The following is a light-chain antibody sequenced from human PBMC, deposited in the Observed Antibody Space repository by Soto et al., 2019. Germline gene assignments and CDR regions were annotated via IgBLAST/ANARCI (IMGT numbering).Light chain of an antibody. CDR2: KAS. CDR1: QTISSW. Sequence: DIQMTQSPSTLSGSVGDRVTITCRASQTISSWLAWYQQKPGKAPKLLIYKASTLKSGVPSRFSGSGSGTECTLTISSLQPDDFATYYCQHYNTYSAAFGQGTKVDLK. V-gene: IGKV1-5*03. J-gene: IGKJ1*01. CDR3: QHYNTYSAA.